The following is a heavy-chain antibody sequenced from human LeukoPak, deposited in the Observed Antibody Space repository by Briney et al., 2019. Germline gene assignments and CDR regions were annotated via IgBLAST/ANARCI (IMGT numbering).Heavy chain of an antibody. V-gene: IGHV3-30*04. J-gene: IGHJ4*02. D-gene: IGHD6-13*01. CDR2: ISYDGSNK. Sequence: GGSLRLSCAASGFTFSSYAMHWVRQAPGKGLEWVAVISYDGSNKYYADSVKGRFTTSRDNSKNTLYLQMNSLRAEDTAVYYCARASALVLDYWGQGTLVTVSS. CDR3: ARASALVLDY. CDR1: GFTFSSYA.